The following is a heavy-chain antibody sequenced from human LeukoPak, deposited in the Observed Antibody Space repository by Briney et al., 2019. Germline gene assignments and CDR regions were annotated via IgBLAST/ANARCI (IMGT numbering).Heavy chain of an antibody. J-gene: IGHJ4*02. CDR2: IKEDGSEK. D-gene: IGHD3-22*01. CDR1: GFTFSTYW. CDR3: ARDSSGYQ. Sequence: GSLRHSCAASGFTFSTYWMSWVRQAPGKGLEWVANIKEDGSEKYYGDSVKGRFTISRDDAKNSLYLQMNSLRAEDTAVYYCARDSSGYQWGQGTLVTVSS. V-gene: IGHV3-7*01.